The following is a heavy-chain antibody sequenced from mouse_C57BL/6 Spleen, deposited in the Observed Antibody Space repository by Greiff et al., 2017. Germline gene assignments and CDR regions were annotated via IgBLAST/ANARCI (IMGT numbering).Heavy chain of an antibody. CDR3: ARSYGSSGGFAY. CDR1: GYTFTSYW. CDR2: INPSNGGT. V-gene: IGHV1-53*01. J-gene: IGHJ3*01. D-gene: IGHD1-1*01. Sequence: QVQLQQPGTELVKPGASVKLSCKASGYTFTSYWMHWVKQRPGQGLEWIGNINPSNGGTNYNEKFKSKATLTVNKSSSTAYMQRSSLTSEDSAVYYCARSYGSSGGFAYWGQGTLVTVSA.